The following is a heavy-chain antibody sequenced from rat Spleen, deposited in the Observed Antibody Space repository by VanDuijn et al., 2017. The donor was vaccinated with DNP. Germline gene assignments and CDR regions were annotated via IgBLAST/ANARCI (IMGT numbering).Heavy chain of an antibody. CDR2: ISTSGGST. J-gene: IGHJ4*01. CDR3: ARHTVAHRYYAMDA. CDR1: GFTFSNYD. V-gene: IGHV5-25*01. Sequence: EVQLVESGGGLVQPGRSLKLSCAASGFTFSNYDMAGVRQAPTKGLEWVASISTSGGSTYYRDSVKGRFTVSRDNAKSTLYLQMDSLRSEDTATYYCARHTVAHRYYAMDAWGQGTSVTVSS. D-gene: IGHD1-3*01.